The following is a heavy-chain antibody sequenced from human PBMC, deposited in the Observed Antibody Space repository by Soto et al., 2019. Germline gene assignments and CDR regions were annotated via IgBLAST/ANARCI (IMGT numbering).Heavy chain of an antibody. J-gene: IGHJ6*02. V-gene: IGHV3-23*01. CDR1: GFTFSNHA. Sequence: EVQLLESGEGLVQPGGSLKLSCAASGFTFSNHAMSWVRQAPGKGLEWVSGIGGSVRNTYYADSVKGRFTISRDNSQNTLFRHRNTLTADDTAEDYCAIVLQYFDTPYGMDFWGRGSTFTVSS. CDR3: AIVLQYFDTPYGMDF. CDR2: IGGSVRNT. D-gene: IGHD3-9*01.